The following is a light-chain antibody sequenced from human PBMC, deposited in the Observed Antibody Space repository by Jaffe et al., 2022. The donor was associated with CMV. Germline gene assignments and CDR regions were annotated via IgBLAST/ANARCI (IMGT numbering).Light chain of an antibody. CDR1: QGISNS. J-gene: IGKJ1*01. Sequence: DIQMTQSPSSLSASVGDSVTITCRASQGISNSLAWYQQKPGKAPKLLLYAASRLESGVPSRFSGSGSGTDYTLTISSLQPEDFATYYCQQYYNILWTFGQGTKVEIK. V-gene: IGKV1-NL1*01. CDR3: QQYYNILWT. CDR2: AAS.